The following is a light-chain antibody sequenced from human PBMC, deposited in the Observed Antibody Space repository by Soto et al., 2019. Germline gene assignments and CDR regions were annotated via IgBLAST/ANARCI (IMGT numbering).Light chain of an antibody. V-gene: IGLV2-14*01. Sequence: QSVLTQPASVSGSPGQPITISCTVTSSDIGGHNYVSWYQQAPGKAPKLMIYEVTNRPSGVSNRFSGSKSGNTASLTISGLQPEDEADYYCSSFSTSITPCVFGTGTKVTVL. J-gene: IGLJ1*01. CDR1: SSDIGGHNY. CDR3: SSFSTSITPCV. CDR2: EVT.